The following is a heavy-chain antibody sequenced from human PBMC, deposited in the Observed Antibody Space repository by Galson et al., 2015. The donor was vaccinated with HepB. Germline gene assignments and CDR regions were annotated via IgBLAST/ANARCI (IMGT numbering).Heavy chain of an antibody. V-gene: IGHV3-30*18. Sequence: SLRLSCAASGFTFSSYGMHWVRQAPGKGLEWVAIISYDGSNEYYADSVKGRFTISRDNSKNTLHLQMNSLRAEDTAVYYCAKETSGSYYDYYYYMDVWGKGTTVTVSS. CDR3: AKETSGSYYDYYYYMDV. D-gene: IGHD1-26*01. J-gene: IGHJ6*03. CDR2: ISYDGSNE. CDR1: GFTFSSYG.